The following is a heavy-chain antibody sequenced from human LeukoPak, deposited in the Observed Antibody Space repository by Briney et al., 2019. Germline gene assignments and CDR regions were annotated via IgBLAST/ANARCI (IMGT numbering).Heavy chain of an antibody. Sequence: GGSLRLSYAASGFTFSSYSMNWVRQAPGKGLEWVSSISSSSSYIYYADSVKGRFTISRDNAKNSLYLQMNSLRAEDTAVYYCARVRGSLLTDAFDIWGQGTMVTVSS. J-gene: IGHJ3*02. CDR3: ARVRGSLLTDAFDI. CDR1: GFTFSSYS. CDR2: ISSSSSYI. V-gene: IGHV3-21*01. D-gene: IGHD2-15*01.